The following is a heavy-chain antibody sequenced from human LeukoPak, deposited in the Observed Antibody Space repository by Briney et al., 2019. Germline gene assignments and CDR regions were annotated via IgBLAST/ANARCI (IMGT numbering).Heavy chain of an antibody. Sequence: GGSLRLSCAASGFTFSSYAMHWVRQAPGKGLEWVAVISYDGSNKYYADSVKGRFTISRDNSKNTLYLQMNSLRAEDTAVYYCARGRQINSSGSYYFDYWGQGTLVTVSS. D-gene: IGHD1-26*01. V-gene: IGHV3-30-3*01. CDR2: ISYDGSNK. CDR3: ARGRQINSSGSYYFDY. J-gene: IGHJ4*02. CDR1: GFTFSSYA.